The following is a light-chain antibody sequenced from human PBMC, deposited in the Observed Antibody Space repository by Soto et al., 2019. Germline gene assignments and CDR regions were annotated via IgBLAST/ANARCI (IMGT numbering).Light chain of an antibody. Sequence: QSVLTQPPSASGTPGQRVTISCSGSSSNIGSNYVYWYQQLPGTAPKLLIYSNNQRPSGVPDRCSGSKSGTSASLAISGLRSEDEADYYCAAWDDSLSGHVVFGGGTKVTVL. J-gene: IGLJ2*01. CDR2: SNN. CDR1: SSNIGSNY. V-gene: IGLV1-47*02. CDR3: AAWDDSLSGHVV.